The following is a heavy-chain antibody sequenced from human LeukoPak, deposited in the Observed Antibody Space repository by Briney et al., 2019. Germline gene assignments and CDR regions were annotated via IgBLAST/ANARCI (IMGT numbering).Heavy chain of an antibody. Sequence: EASVKVSCKASGYSFASYAMHWVRQAPGQRLEWMGWINAGNGNTKYSQEFQGRVTITRDTSASTANMELSSLRSEDTAVYYCARVGAAAGPYYFDYWGQGTLVTVSS. CDR3: ARVGAAAGPYYFDY. V-gene: IGHV1-3*01. J-gene: IGHJ4*02. D-gene: IGHD6-13*01. CDR1: GYSFASYA. CDR2: INAGNGNT.